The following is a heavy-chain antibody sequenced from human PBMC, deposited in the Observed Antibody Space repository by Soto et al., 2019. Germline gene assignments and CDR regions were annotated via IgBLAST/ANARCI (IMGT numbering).Heavy chain of an antibody. D-gene: IGHD6-19*01. CDR2: INAGNGNK. CDR1: GYTFSNFA. Sequence: ASVKVSCKASGYTFSNFAMHWVRQAPGQRLEWMGWINAGNGNKKYSQKFQGRVTITRDTSASTAYMELSSLRSEDTAVYYCARAAGGPTSNLDYWGQGTLVTVSS. V-gene: IGHV1-3*01. CDR3: ARAAGGPTSNLDY. J-gene: IGHJ4*02.